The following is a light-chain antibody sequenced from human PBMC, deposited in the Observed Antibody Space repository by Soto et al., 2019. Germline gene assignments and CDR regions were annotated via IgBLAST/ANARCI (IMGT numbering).Light chain of an antibody. CDR3: QSYDSSLSAVV. Sequence: QSVLTQPASVSGSPGQSITISCTGTSSDVGNYNLVSWYQQYPGKAPKLMIYEGGKRPSGVSNRFSGSKSGNTASLTISGLQAEDEADYYCQSYDSSLSAVVFGGGTKVTVL. V-gene: IGLV2-14*02. J-gene: IGLJ2*01. CDR1: SSDVGNYNL. CDR2: EGG.